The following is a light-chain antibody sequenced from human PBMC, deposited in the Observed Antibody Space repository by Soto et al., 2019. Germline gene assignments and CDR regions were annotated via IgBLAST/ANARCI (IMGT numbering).Light chain of an antibody. Sequence: QSALTQPPSVSGAPGQRVTISCTGSSSNIGAGYDVHWYQQLPGTAPKLLIYGNSNRPSGVPDRFSGSKSGTSASLAITGLQAEDEADYYCQSYDSSPSASYVFGTGTKLTVL. J-gene: IGLJ1*01. CDR1: SSNIGAGYD. V-gene: IGLV1-40*01. CDR3: QSYDSSPSASYV. CDR2: GNS.